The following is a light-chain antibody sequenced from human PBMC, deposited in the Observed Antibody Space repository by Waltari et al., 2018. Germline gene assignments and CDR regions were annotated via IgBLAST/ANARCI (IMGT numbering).Light chain of an antibody. Sequence: EIVLTQSPGTLSLSLGERATVSCRASQSVSRALAWYQQKPGQAPRLLIYGASTSATGIPGRFSGSGSGTDFRLTINRLEPDDFAVYYCQHYLRLPVTFGQGTTVEI. V-gene: IGKV3-20*01. CDR2: GAS. CDR3: QHYLRLPVT. CDR1: QSVSRA. J-gene: IGKJ1*01.